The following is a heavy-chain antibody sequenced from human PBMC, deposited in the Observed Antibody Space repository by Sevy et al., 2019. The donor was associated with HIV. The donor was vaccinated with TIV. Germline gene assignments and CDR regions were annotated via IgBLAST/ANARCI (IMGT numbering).Heavy chain of an antibody. CDR3: ARVYAASGGGNGMDV. V-gene: IGHV1-8*01. Sequence: ASVKVSCKASGYTFTTYDSIWVRQATGQGLEWMGWMTPNSGNTGYAQTFQGRVTMTRNTSISTAYIDLSSLRSEDTAVYYCARVYAASGGGNGMDVWGQGTTVTVSS. CDR2: MTPNSGNT. D-gene: IGHD6-13*01. CDR1: GYTFTTYD. J-gene: IGHJ6*02.